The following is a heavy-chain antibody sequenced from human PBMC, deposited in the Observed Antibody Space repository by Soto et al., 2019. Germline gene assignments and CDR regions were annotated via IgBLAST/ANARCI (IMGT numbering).Heavy chain of an antibody. V-gene: IGHV4-4*02. Sequence: PSETLSLTCAVSGGSISSSNWWSWVRQPPGKGLEWIGDIYHSGSTSYNPSLKSRVTISVDTSKNQFSLKLSSVTAADTAVYYCARGRETYSSSSTVAWDKYYYYGVDGWGQETSVSVSS. J-gene: IGHJ6*02. CDR1: GGSISSSNW. CDR2: IYHSGST. CDR3: ARGRETYSSSSTVAWDKYYYYGVDG. D-gene: IGHD6-13*01.